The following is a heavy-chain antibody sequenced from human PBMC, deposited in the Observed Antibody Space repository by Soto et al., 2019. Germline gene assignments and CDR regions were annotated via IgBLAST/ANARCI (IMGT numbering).Heavy chain of an antibody. CDR3: AKDISPGLAAAGIPPPPYYYGMDV. Sequence: GGSLRLSCAASGFTFSSYWMSWVRQAPGKGLEWVANIKQDGSEKYYVDSVKGRFTISRDNAKNSLYLQMNSLRAEDMAVYYCAKDISPGLAAAGIPPPPYYYGMDVWGQGTTVTVSS. J-gene: IGHJ6*02. CDR1: GFTFSSYW. D-gene: IGHD6-13*01. CDR2: IKQDGSEK. V-gene: IGHV3-7*01.